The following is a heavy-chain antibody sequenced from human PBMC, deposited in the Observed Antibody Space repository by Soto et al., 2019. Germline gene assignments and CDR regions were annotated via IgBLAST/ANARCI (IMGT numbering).Heavy chain of an antibody. D-gene: IGHD6-19*01. CDR3: ARESGGVAGTLDP. Sequence: SETLSLTCTVCGGSVCSGGFYRSWLRQDPGKGLEWIGYIHDSGNTYYNPSLRSRLTISIDTSKNQFSLKLKSDDTAVYYCARESGGVAGTLDPWGQGTLVTVSS. V-gene: IGHV4-31*03. CDR1: GGSVCSGGFY. J-gene: IGHJ5*02. CDR2: IHDSGNT.